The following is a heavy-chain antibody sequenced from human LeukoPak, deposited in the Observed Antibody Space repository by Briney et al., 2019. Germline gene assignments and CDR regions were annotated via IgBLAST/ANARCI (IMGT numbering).Heavy chain of an antibody. CDR2: INHVGGT. V-gene: IGHV4-38-2*02. D-gene: IGHD4-17*01. CDR3: VRDPSWSATVIGFDP. Sequence: SETLSLTCIVSGYSISSDYYWGCIRQPPGKGLEWIGSINHVGGTYYNPSLKTRVTMSVDTSKNQFSLNLTSVTAADTAVYYCVRDPSWSATVIGFDPWGQGILVTVSS. J-gene: IGHJ5*02. CDR1: GYSISSDYY.